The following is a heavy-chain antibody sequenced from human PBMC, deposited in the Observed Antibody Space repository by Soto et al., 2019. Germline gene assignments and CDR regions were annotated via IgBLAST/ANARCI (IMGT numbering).Heavy chain of an antibody. CDR3: AHCRGGVASF. CDR1: GFSLSTRDVG. V-gene: IGHV2-5*02. J-gene: IGHJ4*02. Sequence: QITLNESGPTLVKPTQTLTLTCTFSGFSLSTRDVGVGWIRQPPGEALEWLGVVYWDDDKTYSPSLKSRLTITKDTSKIQVVLRMTKMDPVDTATYYCAHCRGGVASFWGQGTLVTVSS. D-gene: IGHD2-2*01. CDR2: VYWDDDK.